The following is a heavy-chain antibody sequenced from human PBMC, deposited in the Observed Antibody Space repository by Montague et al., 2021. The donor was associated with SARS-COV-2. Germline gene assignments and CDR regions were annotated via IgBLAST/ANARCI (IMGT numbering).Heavy chain of an antibody. CDR2: FFSSGST. D-gene: IGHD3-22*01. V-gene: IGHV4-39*02. CDR1: GASINSNRHF. J-gene: IGHJ3*01. Sequence: SETLSLTCTVSGASINSNRHFWGWLPPAQGKGLDGFGSFFSSGSTYPTLSLRTRVSISVATPGIRLSLKLTSVTATDTAMYFCARAESYDSSGFLNDPFDVWGQGTLVTVSS. CDR3: ARAESYDSSGFLNDPFDV.